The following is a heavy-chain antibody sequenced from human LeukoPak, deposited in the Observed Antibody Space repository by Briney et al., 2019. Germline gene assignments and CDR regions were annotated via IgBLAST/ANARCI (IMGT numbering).Heavy chain of an antibody. D-gene: IGHD1-26*01. Sequence: SETLSLTCTVSGGSISSTSFYGVWIRQPPGKGLDWLGTIYFTGTTYYNPSLNSRVTISVDTSNNRFSLKVSSVTAADTAVYYCARLIVGDYFDSWGQGTLVTVSS. CDR1: GGSISSTSFY. CDR2: IYFTGTT. V-gene: IGHV4-39*01. CDR3: ARLIVGDYFDS. J-gene: IGHJ4*02.